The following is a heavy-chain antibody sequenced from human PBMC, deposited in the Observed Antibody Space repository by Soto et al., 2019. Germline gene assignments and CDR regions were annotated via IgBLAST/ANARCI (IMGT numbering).Heavy chain of an antibody. J-gene: IGHJ4*02. Sequence: QMQLVESGGGAVQPGRSLRLSCAASGFIFSNHGIHWVRQAPGKGLEWVADISNGGSDKWYADSVKGRFTISRDNTKNTVSLQMTGLRLEDTAVYYCASGEGRDGHDTRVDYWGQGTLVTVSS. CDR3: ASGEGRDGHDTRVDY. D-gene: IGHD5-12*01. V-gene: IGHV3-30*03. CDR2: ISNGGSDK. CDR1: GFIFSNHG.